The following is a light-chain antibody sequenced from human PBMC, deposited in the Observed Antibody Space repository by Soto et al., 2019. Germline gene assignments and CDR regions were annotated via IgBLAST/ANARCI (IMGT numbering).Light chain of an antibody. Sequence: QSALTQPPSASGSLGQSVTISCTGTRSDVGGYNYVSWYQQHPGEAPKLLIYEVSKRPSGVPDRFSGSKSGNTASLTVSGLQAEDEADYHCSSTYARSNVFVFGTGTKVTVL. CDR2: EVS. CDR1: RSDVGGYNY. J-gene: IGLJ1*01. V-gene: IGLV2-8*01. CDR3: SSTYARSNVFV.